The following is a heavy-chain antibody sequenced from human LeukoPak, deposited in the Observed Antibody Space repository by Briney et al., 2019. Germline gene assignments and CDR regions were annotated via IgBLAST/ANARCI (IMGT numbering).Heavy chain of an antibody. CDR2: IYTSEST. V-gene: IGHV4-4*07. J-gene: IGHJ5*02. Sequence: SETLSLTCIVSGGSISSYYWSRLRQPAGKGLEWFGRIYTSESTNYNPSLKSRVTMSVDTSKNQSSLKLTSVTAADTAMYYCARDLSVTNWFDPWGQGTLVTVSS. D-gene: IGHD4-11*01. CDR1: GGSISSYY. CDR3: ARDLSVTNWFDP.